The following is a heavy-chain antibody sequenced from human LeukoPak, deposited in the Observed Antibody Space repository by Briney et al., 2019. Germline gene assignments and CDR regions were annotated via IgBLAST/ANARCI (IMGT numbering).Heavy chain of an antibody. CDR1: GYTFTGYY. CDR3: ARDRSSGWFQRDY. CDR2: INPNSGGT. J-gene: IGHJ4*02. Sequence: ASVKVSCKASGYTFTGYYMHWVRQAPGQGLEWMGWINPNSGGTNYAQKFQGRVTMTRDTSTSTAYMELRSLRSDDTAVYYCARDRSSGWFQRDYWGQGTLVTVSS. D-gene: IGHD6-19*01. V-gene: IGHV1-2*02.